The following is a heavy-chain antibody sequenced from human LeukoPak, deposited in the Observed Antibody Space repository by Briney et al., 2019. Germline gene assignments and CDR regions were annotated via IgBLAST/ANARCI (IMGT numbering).Heavy chain of an antibody. CDR1: GGSFSGYY. CDR2: INHSVST. Sequence: SETLSLTCAVYGGSFSGYYWSWIRQPPGKGLEWIGEINHSVSTNYNPSLKSRVTISVDTSKNQFSLKLSSVTVADTAVYYCAREGCSSTSCYRLGYWGQGTLVTVSS. J-gene: IGHJ4*02. V-gene: IGHV4-34*01. CDR3: AREGCSSTSCYRLGY. D-gene: IGHD2-2*01.